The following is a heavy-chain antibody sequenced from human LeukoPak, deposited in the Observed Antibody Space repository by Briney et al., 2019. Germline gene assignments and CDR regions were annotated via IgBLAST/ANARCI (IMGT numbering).Heavy chain of an antibody. CDR2: IYYSGST. CDR1: GGSISSYY. D-gene: IGHD5-12*01. CDR3: ARHDTRGYNLDY. J-gene: IGHJ4*02. V-gene: IGHV4-59*08. Sequence: SETLSLTCTVSGGSISSYYWSWIRQPPGKGLEWIGYIYYSGSTNYNPSLKSRVTISVDTSKNQFSLKLSSVTAADTAVYYCARHDTRGYNLDYWGQETLVTVSS.